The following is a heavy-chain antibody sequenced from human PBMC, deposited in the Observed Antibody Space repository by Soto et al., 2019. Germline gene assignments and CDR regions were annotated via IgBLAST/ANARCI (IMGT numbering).Heavy chain of an antibody. CDR1: GFSFSEYA. CDR3: AILPYGSSPLAFDI. CDR2: VSYEGSKQ. Sequence: GGSLILSCAGSGFSFSEYAMHWVRQAPGKGLDWVAVVSYEGSKQYYADSVRGRFTISRDNSKNELYLQMDSLRPEDTAVYYCAILPYGSSPLAFDIWGQGTMVTVSS. V-gene: IGHV3-30-3*01. D-gene: IGHD6-13*01. J-gene: IGHJ3*02.